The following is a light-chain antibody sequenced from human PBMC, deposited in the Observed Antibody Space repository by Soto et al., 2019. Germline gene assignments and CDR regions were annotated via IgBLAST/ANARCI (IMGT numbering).Light chain of an antibody. CDR3: AAWDDSLTGYV. CDR2: RNN. CDR1: SSNIGDNY. Sequence: QSALTQPPSASGTPGQKVTISCSGSSSNIGDNYVYWHQQLPGTAPKLLIYRNNQRPSGVPDRFSGSKSGASASLAISGLRSEDEADDYCAAWDDSLTGYVFGPGTELTVL. V-gene: IGLV1-47*01. J-gene: IGLJ1*01.